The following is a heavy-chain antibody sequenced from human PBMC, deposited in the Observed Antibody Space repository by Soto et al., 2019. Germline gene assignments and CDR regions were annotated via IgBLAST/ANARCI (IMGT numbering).Heavy chain of an antibody. V-gene: IGHV4-59*01. CDR1: GGSISSYY. CDR3: ARDGSRDGYNLGYFDY. CDR2: IYNSGST. D-gene: IGHD5-12*01. Sequence: PSETLSLTCTVSGGSISSYYWSWIRQPPGKGLEWIAYIYNSGSTNYNPSLKSRVTISVDTSKNQFSLKLSSVTAADTAVYYCARDGSRDGYNLGYFDYWGQGTLVTVSS. J-gene: IGHJ4*02.